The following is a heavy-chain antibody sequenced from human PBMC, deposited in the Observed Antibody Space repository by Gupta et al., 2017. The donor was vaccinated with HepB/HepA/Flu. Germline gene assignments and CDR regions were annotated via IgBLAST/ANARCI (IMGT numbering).Heavy chain of an antibody. Sequence: EVQLVESGGGLVQPGGSLRLSCAASGFTFSSYSMNWVRQAPGKGLEWVSYISGSTSIICDADSVKGRFTISRDNAKNSLYLQMNNLRDEDTPVYYCARDLNWAFDYWGQGSLVTVSS. CDR3: ARDLNWAFDY. D-gene: IGHD7-27*01. V-gene: IGHV3-48*02. CDR1: GFTFSSYS. CDR2: ISGSTSII. J-gene: IGHJ4*02.